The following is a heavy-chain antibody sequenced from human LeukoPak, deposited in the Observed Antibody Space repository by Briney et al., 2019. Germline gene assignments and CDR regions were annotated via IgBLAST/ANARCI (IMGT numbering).Heavy chain of an antibody. CDR2: ITDSGGST. CDR1: GFTFSSYA. V-gene: IGHV3-23*01. D-gene: IGHD2-15*01. Sequence: SGGSLRLSCAASGFTFSSYAMSWVRQAPGKGLEWVSSITDSGGSTYYADSVKGRFTISRDNSKNTLYLQMNSLRAEDTAVYYCARVLRYCSGGNCYSGGLGYMDVWGKGTTVTISS. CDR3: ARVLRYCSGGNCYSGGLGYMDV. J-gene: IGHJ6*03.